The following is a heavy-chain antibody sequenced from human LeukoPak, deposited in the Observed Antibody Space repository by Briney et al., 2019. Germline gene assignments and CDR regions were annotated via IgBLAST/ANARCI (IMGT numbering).Heavy chain of an antibody. CDR2: IYYTGST. J-gene: IGHJ4*02. Sequence: SETLSLTCTVSGGSVSSGTYYWSWIRQPPGKGLEWIGYIYYTGSTNYNPSLKSRLTISVDTSKNQFSLKLSSVAAADTAVYYCARRGGSGRSFDYWGQGTLVTVSS. V-gene: IGHV4-61*01. D-gene: IGHD3-10*01. CDR3: ARRGGSGRSFDY. CDR1: GGSVSSGTYY.